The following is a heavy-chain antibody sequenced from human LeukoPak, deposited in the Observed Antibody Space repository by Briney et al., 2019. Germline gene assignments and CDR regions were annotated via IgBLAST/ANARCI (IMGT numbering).Heavy chain of an antibody. D-gene: IGHD3-22*01. Sequence: SVKVSCKASGGTFSSYAISWVRQAPGQGLEWMGRIIPILGIANYAQKFQGRVTITADKSTSTAYMGLSSLRSEDTAVYYCATSPSGDYYDSSGYPLGEFDPWGQGTLVTVSS. V-gene: IGHV1-69*04. J-gene: IGHJ5*02. CDR3: ATSPSGDYYDSSGYPLGEFDP. CDR1: GGTFSSYA. CDR2: IIPILGIA.